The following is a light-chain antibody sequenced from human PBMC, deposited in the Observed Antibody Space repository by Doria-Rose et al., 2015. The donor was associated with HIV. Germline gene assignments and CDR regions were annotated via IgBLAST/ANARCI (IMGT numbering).Light chain of an antibody. Sequence: ASTGDRVTITCRASQYINNFLAWYQQKPGKAPNLLIYAASTLQSGAPSRFSGSGSGTDFNLTISCLQSDDFAIYYCQQYYGYPRTFGQGTRV. V-gene: IGKV1-8*01. CDR3: QQYYGYPRT. CDR1: QYINNF. CDR2: AAS. J-gene: IGKJ1*01.